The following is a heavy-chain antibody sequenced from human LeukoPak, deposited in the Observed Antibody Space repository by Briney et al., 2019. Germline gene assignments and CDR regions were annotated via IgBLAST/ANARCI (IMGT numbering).Heavy chain of an antibody. D-gene: IGHD3-3*01. J-gene: IGHJ6*02. CDR3: ARLAANYDFWSGSPDPYYYYGMDA. CDR2: IYYSGST. CDR1: GGSISSSSYY. V-gene: IGHV4-39*01. Sequence: SETLSLTCTVSGGSISSSSYYWGWIRQPPGKGLEWIGSIYYSGSTYYNPSLKSRVTISVDTSKNQFSLKLSSVTAADTAVYYCARLAANYDFWSGSPDPYYYYGMDAWGQGITVTVSS.